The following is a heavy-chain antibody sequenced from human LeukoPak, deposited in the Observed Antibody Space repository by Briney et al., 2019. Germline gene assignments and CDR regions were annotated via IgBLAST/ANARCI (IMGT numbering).Heavy chain of an antibody. D-gene: IGHD3-22*01. CDR2: INHSGST. V-gene: IGHV4-34*01. J-gene: IGHJ4*02. CDR3: AREPHYYDSSGWN. CDR1: GGSFSGYY. Sequence: SETLSLTCAVYGGSFSGYYWSWLRQPPGKGLEWNGEINHSGSTNYNPSLKSRVTISVATSKNQFSLKLSSVTAADTAVYYCAREPHYYDSSGWNWGQGTLVTVSS.